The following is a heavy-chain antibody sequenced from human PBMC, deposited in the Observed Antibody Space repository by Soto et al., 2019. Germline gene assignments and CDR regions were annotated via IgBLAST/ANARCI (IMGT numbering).Heavy chain of an antibody. J-gene: IGHJ5*02. Sequence: SVKVSCKASGGSFSRYTMSWVRQAPGQGLEWMGRITPILDIAVYAQRFQGRITITADKSTSTAYMELSSLTSDDTAVYYCARVSGSGTYGHNWFDPWGQGTQVTVS. CDR3: ARVSGSGTYGHNWFDP. CDR1: GGSFSRYT. CDR2: ITPILDIA. V-gene: IGHV1-69*02. D-gene: IGHD3-10*01.